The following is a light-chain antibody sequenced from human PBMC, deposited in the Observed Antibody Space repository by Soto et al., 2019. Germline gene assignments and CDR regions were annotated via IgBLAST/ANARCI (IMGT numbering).Light chain of an antibody. V-gene: IGKV1-5*03. CDR2: KAS. CDR1: QSISAW. J-gene: IGKJ1*01. CDR3: HQYNNDAYWT. Sequence: DIPMTQSPSTLSASIGDRVTITCRASQSISAWLAWYQQKPGKAPKLLIYKASTLESGVPSRFSGSGSGTEFTLTISSLQPDDFATYYCHQYNNDAYWTFGQGTRVQIK.